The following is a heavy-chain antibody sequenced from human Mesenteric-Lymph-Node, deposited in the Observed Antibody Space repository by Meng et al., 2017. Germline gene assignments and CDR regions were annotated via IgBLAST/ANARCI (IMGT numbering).Heavy chain of an antibody. CDR3: AKDISATHTYYFDY. Sequence: GESLKISCAASGFTFDDYGMSWVRQAPGKGLEWVSLISWDGGSTYYADSVKSRFTISRDNSKNSLYLQMNSLRTEDTALYYCAKDISATHTYYFDYWGQGTLVTVSS. J-gene: IGHJ4*02. V-gene: IGHV3-43*01. CDR1: GFTFDDYG. CDR2: ISWDGGST. D-gene: IGHD6-13*01.